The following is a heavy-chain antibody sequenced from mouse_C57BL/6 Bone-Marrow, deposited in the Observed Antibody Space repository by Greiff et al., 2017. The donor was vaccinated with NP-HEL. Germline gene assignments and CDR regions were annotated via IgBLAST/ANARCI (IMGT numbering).Heavy chain of an antibody. J-gene: IGHJ3*01. CDR3: ARTSTDGFAY. CDR1: GFTFTDYY. Sequence: EVQRVESGGGLVQPGGSLSLSCAASGFTFTDYYMSWVRQPPGKALEWLGFIRNKANGYTTEYSASVKGRFTISRDNSQSILYLQMNALRAEDSATYYCARTSTDGFAYWGQGTLVTVSA. CDR2: IRNKANGYTT. D-gene: IGHD1-1*01. V-gene: IGHV7-3*01.